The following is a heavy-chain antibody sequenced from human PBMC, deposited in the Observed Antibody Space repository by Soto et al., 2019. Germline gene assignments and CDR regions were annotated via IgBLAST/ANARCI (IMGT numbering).Heavy chain of an antibody. D-gene: IGHD3-3*01. CDR1: GYTFTSYA. Sequence: EASVKVSCKASGYTFTSYAMHWVRQAPGQRLEWMGWINAGNGNTKYSQKFQGRVTITRDTSTSTAYMELSSLRSEDTAVYYCARNPGATIFGVVTSNWFDPWGQGTLVTVSS. CDR2: INAGNGNT. J-gene: IGHJ5*02. V-gene: IGHV1-3*01. CDR3: ARNPGATIFGVVTSNWFDP.